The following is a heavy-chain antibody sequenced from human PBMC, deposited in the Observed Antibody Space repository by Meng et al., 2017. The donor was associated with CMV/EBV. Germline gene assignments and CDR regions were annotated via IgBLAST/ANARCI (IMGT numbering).Heavy chain of an antibody. CDR2: ISYDGSNK. CDR3: ARDIHGALDY. Sequence: QVQLVEAGGGVVQPGRSLRLSCAASGFTFSSDAMHWVRQAPGKGLEWVAVISYDGSNKYYADSVKGRFTISRDNSKNTLYLQMNSLRAEDTAVYYCARDIHGALDYWGQGTLVTVSS. V-gene: IGHV3-30-3*01. D-gene: IGHD4-17*01. CDR1: GFTFSSDA. J-gene: IGHJ4*02.